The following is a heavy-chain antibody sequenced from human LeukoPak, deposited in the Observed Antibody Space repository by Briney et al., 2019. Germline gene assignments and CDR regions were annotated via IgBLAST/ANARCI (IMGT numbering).Heavy chain of an antibody. CDR3: ARDPGGDPYDY. CDR2: IIPILGIA. Sequence: SVKVSCTASGGTFSSYAISWVRQAPGQGLEWMGRIIPILGIANYAQKFQGRVTITADKSTSTAYMELSSLRSEDTAVYYCARDPGGDPYDYWGQGTLVTVSS. V-gene: IGHV1-69*04. J-gene: IGHJ4*02. D-gene: IGHD2-21*01. CDR1: GGTFSSYA.